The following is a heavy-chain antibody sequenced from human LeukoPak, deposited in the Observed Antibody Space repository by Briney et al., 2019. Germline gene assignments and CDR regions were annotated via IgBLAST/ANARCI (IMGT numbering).Heavy chain of an antibody. D-gene: IGHD2-21*02. CDR3: ARVNPSCGGDCYTDY. CDR1: GGSISSSSYY. CDR2: IYYSGST. J-gene: IGHJ4*02. V-gene: IGHV4-39*07. Sequence: SETLSLTCTVSGGSISSSSYYWGWIRQPPGKGLEWIGSIYYSGSTNYNPSLKSRVTISVDTSKNQFSLKLSSVTAADTAVYYCARVNPSCGGDCYTDYWGQGTLVTVSS.